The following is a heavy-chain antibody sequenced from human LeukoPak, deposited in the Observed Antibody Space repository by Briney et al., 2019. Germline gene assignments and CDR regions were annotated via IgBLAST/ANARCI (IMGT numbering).Heavy chain of an antibody. CDR2: IYHSGST. CDR3: ARVPTGYSYGFSFFDY. V-gene: IGHV4-38-2*02. D-gene: IGHD5-18*01. J-gene: IGHJ4*02. CDR1: GYSISSGYY. Sequence: SETLSLTCTVSGYSISSGYYWGWIRQPPGKGLEWIGSIYHSGSTYYNPSLKSRVTISVDTSKNQFSLKLSSVTAADTAVYYCARVPTGYSYGFSFFDYWGQGTLVTVSS.